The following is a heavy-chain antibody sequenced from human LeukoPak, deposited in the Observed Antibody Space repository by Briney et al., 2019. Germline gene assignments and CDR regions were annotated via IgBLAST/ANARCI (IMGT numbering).Heavy chain of an antibody. CDR2: INHSGST. J-gene: IGHJ4*02. V-gene: IGHV4-34*01. CDR1: GGSFSGYY. D-gene: IGHD6-6*01. CDR3: ARGLEARDFDY. Sequence: KSSETLSLTCAVYGGSFSGYYWSWIRQPPGKGLEWIGEINHSGSTNYNPSLKSRVTISVDTSKNQFSLKLCSVTAADTAVYYCARGLEARDFDYWGQGTLVTVSS.